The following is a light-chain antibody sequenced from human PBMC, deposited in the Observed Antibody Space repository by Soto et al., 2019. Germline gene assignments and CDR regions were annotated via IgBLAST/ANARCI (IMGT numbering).Light chain of an antibody. CDR1: QSVLYSSNSKNY. CDR2: WAS. V-gene: IGKV4-1*01. CDR3: QQSHNSPFT. J-gene: IGKJ3*01. Sequence: DIVMTQSPDSLAVSLGERATINCKSSQSVLYSSNSKNYLAWYQQKPGQPPKLLIYWASTRESGVPDRFSGSGSETDFTLTISSLQAEDVAVYYCQQSHNSPFTVGPGTRVDIK.